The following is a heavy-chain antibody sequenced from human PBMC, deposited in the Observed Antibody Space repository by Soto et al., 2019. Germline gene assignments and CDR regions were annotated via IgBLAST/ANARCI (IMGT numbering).Heavy chain of an antibody. V-gene: IGHV3-30*03. CDR3: ARDNTYGGDTDKGFDP. CDR2: KSYDGTKE. D-gene: IGHD4-17*01. J-gene: IGHJ5*02. Sequence: QVQLVESGGGVAQPGRSLRLSCAASGFTFSSYGIHWLRQAPGKGLEWVAVKSYDGTKEYYADSVKGRFTISRDNFTNALYLQMPSLGVEDTAVYYCARDNTYGGDTDKGFDPWGQGTLVTVSS. CDR1: GFTFSSYG.